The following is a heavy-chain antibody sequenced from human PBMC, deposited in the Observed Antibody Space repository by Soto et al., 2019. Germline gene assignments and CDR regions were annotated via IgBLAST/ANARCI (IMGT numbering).Heavy chain of an antibody. D-gene: IGHD1-26*01. V-gene: IGHV4-31*03. CDR1: GGSISSGVYY. Sequence: QVQLQESGPGLVKHSQTLSLTCPVSGGSISSGVYYWSWLRQHPGKGLVWLGYIYYIGCTYYNPSLKSRVTISVDTSKNQFALKLGSVTAADTAVYYCARVRGGGPFDDWGPGTMVIVSA. CDR2: IYYIGCT. J-gene: IGHJ4*02. CDR3: ARVRGGGPFDD.